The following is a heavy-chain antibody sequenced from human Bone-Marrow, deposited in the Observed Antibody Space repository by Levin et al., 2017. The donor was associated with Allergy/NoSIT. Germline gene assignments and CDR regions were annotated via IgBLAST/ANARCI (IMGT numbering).Heavy chain of an antibody. Sequence: GGSLRLSCAASGFTFSSYSMNWVRQAPGKGLEWVSYISSSSSTIYYADSVKGRFTISRDNAKNSLYLQMNSLRAEDTAVYYCARGTPVYDYVWGSYRSSRGYYFDYWGQGTLVTVSS. V-gene: IGHV3-48*04. CDR1: GFTFSSYS. CDR3: ARGTPVYDYVWGSYRSSRGYYFDY. D-gene: IGHD3-16*02. J-gene: IGHJ4*02. CDR2: ISSSSSTI.